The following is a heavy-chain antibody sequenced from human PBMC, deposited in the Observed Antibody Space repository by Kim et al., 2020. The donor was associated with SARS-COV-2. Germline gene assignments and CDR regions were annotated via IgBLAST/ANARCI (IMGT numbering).Heavy chain of an antibody. Sequence: YPASCKVRFTISRDKAKNSRYLQMNGLRPEDTALYYCGKDLKAGGMDVWGQGTTVIVSS. V-gene: IGHV3-9*01. CDR3: GKDLKAGGMDV. D-gene: IGHD3-10*01. J-gene: IGHJ6*02.